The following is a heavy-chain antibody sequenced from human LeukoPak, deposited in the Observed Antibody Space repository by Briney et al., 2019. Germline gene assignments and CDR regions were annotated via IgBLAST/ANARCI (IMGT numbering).Heavy chain of an antibody. Sequence: GGSLRLYGAASGFTFSSYAMSWLREAPGKGVEGVSTISGSGDTTFHADSVKGRYTISRDNSKNTLHLQMNSLRAEDTAVYYCAKGITMVRGLTYYFDYWGQGTLVTVSS. V-gene: IGHV3-23*01. CDR1: GFTFSSYA. CDR3: AKGITMVRGLTYYFDY. J-gene: IGHJ4*02. D-gene: IGHD3-10*01. CDR2: ISGSGDTT.